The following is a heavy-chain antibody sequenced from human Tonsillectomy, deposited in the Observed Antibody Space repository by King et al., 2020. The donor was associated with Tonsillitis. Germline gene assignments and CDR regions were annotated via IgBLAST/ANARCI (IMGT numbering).Heavy chain of an antibody. J-gene: IGHJ6*02. CDR2: IKSKTDGGTT. CDR1: GFTFSNAW. Sequence: VQLVESGGGLVKPGGSLRLSCAASGFTFSNAWMSWVRQAPGKGLEWVGRIKSKTDGGTTDYAAPVKGRFTISRDDSKNTLYLQMNSLKTAETAVYYCSAGAKLRGMDVWGQETTVSVSS. V-gene: IGHV3-15*01. CDR3: SAGAKLRGMDV.